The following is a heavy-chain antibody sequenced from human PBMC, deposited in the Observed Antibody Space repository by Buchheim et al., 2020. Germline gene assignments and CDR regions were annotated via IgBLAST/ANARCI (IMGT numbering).Heavy chain of an antibody. V-gene: IGHV3-11*05. CDR2: ISSSSSYT. CDR1: GFTFSDYY. Sequence: QVQLVESGGGLVKPGGSLRLSCAASGFTFSDYYMSWIRQAPGKGLEWVSYISSSSSYTNYADSVKGRFTISRDNAKNSLYLQMNRLRAEETAVYYCARKREYDFWGGYYRGGPFDYWGQGTL. D-gene: IGHD3-3*01. J-gene: IGHJ4*02. CDR3: ARKREYDFWGGYYRGGPFDY.